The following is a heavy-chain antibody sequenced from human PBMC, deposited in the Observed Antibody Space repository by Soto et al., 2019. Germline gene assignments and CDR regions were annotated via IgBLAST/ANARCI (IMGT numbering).Heavy chain of an antibody. J-gene: IGHJ4*02. Sequence: SETLSLTCAVYGGSFSGYYGSWIRQPPGKGLEWIGEINHSGSTNYNPSLKSRVTISVDTSKNQFSLKLSSVTAADTAVYYCARAPVVVPAAGGNYFDYWGQGTLVTVSS. CDR1: GGSFSGYY. D-gene: IGHD2-2*01. CDR3: ARAPVVVPAAGGNYFDY. V-gene: IGHV4-34*01. CDR2: INHSGST.